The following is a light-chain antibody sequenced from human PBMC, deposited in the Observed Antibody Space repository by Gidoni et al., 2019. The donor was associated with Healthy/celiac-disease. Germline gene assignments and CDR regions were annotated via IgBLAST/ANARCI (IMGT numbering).Light chain of an antibody. CDR2: QDS. CDR1: KLGDKY. Sequence: SYELTQPPSVSVSPGQTASITCPGDKLGDKYACWYQQKPGQSPVLVIYQDSKRPSGIPERFSGSNSGNTATLTISGTQAMDEADYYCQAWDSSTAGVFGTGTKVT. J-gene: IGLJ1*01. CDR3: QAWDSSTAGV. V-gene: IGLV3-1*01.